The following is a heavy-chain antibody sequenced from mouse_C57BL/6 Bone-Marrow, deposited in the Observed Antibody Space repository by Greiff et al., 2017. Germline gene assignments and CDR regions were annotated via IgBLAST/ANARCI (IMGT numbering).Heavy chain of an antibody. J-gene: IGHJ2*01. CDR3: AREGSSPYYFDY. Sequence: QVQLQQSGAELVRPGASVKLSCKASGYTFTDYYINWVKQRPGQGLEWIARIYPGSGNTYYNEKFKGKATLTAEKSSSTAYMQLSSLTSEDSAVYFCAREGSSPYYFDYWGQGTTLTVSS. CDR1: GYTFTDYY. D-gene: IGHD1-1*01. CDR2: IYPGSGNT. V-gene: IGHV1-76*01.